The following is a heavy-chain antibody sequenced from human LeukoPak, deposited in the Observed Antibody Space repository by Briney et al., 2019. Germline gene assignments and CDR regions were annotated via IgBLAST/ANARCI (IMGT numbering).Heavy chain of an antibody. D-gene: IGHD5-18*01. J-gene: IGHJ6*02. Sequence: GGSLRLSCAASGFTVSSNYMSWVRQAPGKGLEWVSVIYSGGSTYYADSVKGRFTISRDNSKNTLYLQMNSLRAEDTAVYYCAKGTDSYGYMYYGMDVWGQGTTVTVSS. V-gene: IGHV3-53*01. CDR1: GFTVSSNY. CDR3: AKGTDSYGYMYYGMDV. CDR2: IYSGGST.